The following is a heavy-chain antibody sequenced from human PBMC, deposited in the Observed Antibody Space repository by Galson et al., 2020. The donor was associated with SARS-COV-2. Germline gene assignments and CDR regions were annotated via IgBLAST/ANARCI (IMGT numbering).Heavy chain of an antibody. CDR2: MNPNSGNS. CDR3: ARVPPSEYGSGIHYLYYFDN. J-gene: IGHJ4*02. V-gene: IGHV1-8*01. CDR1: GYTFTSYD. Sequence: ASVKVSCKASGYTFTSYDINWVRQATGQGLEWMGWMNPNSGNSGYAQHFQGRVTMTRDNSITTAYMELSSLRSEDTAVYYCARVPPSEYGSGIHYLYYFDNWGQGTLVTVSS. D-gene: IGHD3-10*01.